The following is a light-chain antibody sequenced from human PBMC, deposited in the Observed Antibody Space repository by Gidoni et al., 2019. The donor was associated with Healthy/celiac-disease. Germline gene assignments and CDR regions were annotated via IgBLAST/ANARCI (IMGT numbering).Light chain of an antibody. J-gene: IGKJ4*01. CDR2: KAS. Sequence: TQSPSTLSASVGDRVTITCRASQSISSWLAWYQQKPGKAPKLLIYKASSLESGVPSRFSGSGSGTEFTLTISSLQPDDFATYYCQQYNSYTFXGXTKVEIK. CDR1: QSISSW. CDR3: QQYNSYT. V-gene: IGKV1-5*03.